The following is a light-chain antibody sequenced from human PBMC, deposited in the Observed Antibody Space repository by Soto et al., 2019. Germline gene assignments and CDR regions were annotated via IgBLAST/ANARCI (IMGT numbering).Light chain of an antibody. CDR2: KAS. Sequence: DIQMTQSPSSLSASVGDRVTITCRASQSISSYLNWYQQKPGKAPHLLIYKASSLESGVPSRFSGSGSGTEFTLTISSLQPDDFATYYCQQYNTYSPTFGQGTKVEIK. V-gene: IGKV1-5*03. J-gene: IGKJ1*01. CDR1: QSISSY. CDR3: QQYNTYSPT.